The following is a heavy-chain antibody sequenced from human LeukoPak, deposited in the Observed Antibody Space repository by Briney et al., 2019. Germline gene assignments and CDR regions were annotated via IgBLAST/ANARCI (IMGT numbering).Heavy chain of an antibody. J-gene: IGHJ6*03. CDR3: ARRSSRTVTRDYYMDV. V-gene: IGHV4-39*01. Sequence: SETLSLTCTVSGGSISSSSYYWGWIRQPPGKGLEWIGSIYYSGSPYYNPSLKSRVTISVDTSKNQFSLKLSSVTAADTAVYYCARRSSRTVTRDYYMDVWGKGTTVTVSS. CDR2: IYYSGSP. CDR1: GGSISSSSYY. D-gene: IGHD4-11*01.